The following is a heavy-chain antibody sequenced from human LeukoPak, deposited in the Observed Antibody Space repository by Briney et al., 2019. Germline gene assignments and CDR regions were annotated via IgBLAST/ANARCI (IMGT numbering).Heavy chain of an antibody. J-gene: IGHJ3*02. CDR1: GGSISRDGYY. Sequence: PSETLSLTCTVSGGSISRDGYYWSWVRQHPERGLEWIGYIYYSRTTYYNPSLESRVTMSVDTSKNQFSLKLSSVTAADTAVYYCARYRDSGGRLAFDIWGQGTMATVSS. V-gene: IGHV4-31*03. D-gene: IGHD2-15*01. CDR2: IYYSRTT. CDR3: ARYRDSGGRLAFDI.